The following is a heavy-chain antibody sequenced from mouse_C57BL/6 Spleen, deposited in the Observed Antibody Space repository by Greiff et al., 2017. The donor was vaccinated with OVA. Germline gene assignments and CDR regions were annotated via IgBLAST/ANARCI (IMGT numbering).Heavy chain of an antibody. D-gene: IGHD1-1*01. J-gene: IGHJ3*01. CDR1: GYTFTDYY. CDR2: IYPGSGNT. Sequence: QVQLKESGAELVRPGASVKLSCKASGYTFTDYYINWVKQRPGQGLEWIARIYPGSGNTYYNEKFKGKATLTAEKSSSTAYMQLSSLTSEDSAVYFCARLDGSSYVGGYWGQGTLVTVSA. V-gene: IGHV1-76*01. CDR3: ARLDGSSYVGGY.